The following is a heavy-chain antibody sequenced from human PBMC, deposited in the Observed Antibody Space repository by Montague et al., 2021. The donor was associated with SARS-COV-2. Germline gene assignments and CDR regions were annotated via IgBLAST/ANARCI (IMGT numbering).Heavy chain of an antibody. CDR2: IYYIGST. V-gene: IGHV4-59*01. Sequence: SETLSLTCTVSGGSITSNYWCWIRKPQRKGLEWIGFIYYIGSTNTNSTLKSLVTISVDMYKKQFFLNLSSVAAADTAVYYCASSLSGNYDHWGQGILVTVSS. CDR1: GGSITSNY. J-gene: IGHJ4*02. D-gene: IGHD1-26*01. CDR3: ASSLSGNYDH.